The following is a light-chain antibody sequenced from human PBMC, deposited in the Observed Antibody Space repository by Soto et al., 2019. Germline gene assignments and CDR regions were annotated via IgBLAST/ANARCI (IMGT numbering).Light chain of an antibody. CDR3: QQYNNWPALT. V-gene: IGKV3-15*01. CDR1: QSVRSN. CDR2: GAS. J-gene: IGKJ4*01. Sequence: EIVMTQSPATLSVSPGERATLSCRASQSVRSNLAWYQQKPGQAPRLLIYGASTRATGIPARFSGSGSGTEFTLIISRLQSVDFAVYYCQQYNNWPALTFGGGTKVEIK.